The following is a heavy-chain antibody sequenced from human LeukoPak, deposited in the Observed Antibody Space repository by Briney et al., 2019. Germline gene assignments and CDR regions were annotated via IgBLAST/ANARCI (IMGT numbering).Heavy chain of an antibody. Sequence: PSETLSLTCTVSGGSVSSGSYYWSWIRQPPGKGLEWIGYIYYSGSTNYNPSLKSRVTISVDTSKNQFSLKLSSLTAADTAVYYCARDHIAAAGTVFDYWGQGTLVTVSS. D-gene: IGHD6-13*01. V-gene: IGHV4-61*01. CDR3: ARDHIAAAGTVFDY. J-gene: IGHJ4*02. CDR1: GGSVSSGSYY. CDR2: IYYSGST.